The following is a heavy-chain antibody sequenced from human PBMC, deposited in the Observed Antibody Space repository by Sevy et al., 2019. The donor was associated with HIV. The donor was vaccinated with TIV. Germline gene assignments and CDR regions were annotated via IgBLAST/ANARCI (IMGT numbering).Heavy chain of an antibody. CDR2: ISYDGGNK. J-gene: IGHJ4*02. V-gene: IGHV3-30*18. CDR3: AKSKVRYYGWGSWGDFDY. Sequence: GGSLRLSCAASGFTFSSYGMHWVRQAPGKGLEWVAVISYDGGNKYYADSVKGRFTISRDNSKNTLYRQMNGLGADETAVNYCAKSKVRYYGWGSWGDFDYWGQGTLVTVSS. CDR1: GFTFSSYG. D-gene: IGHD3-10*01.